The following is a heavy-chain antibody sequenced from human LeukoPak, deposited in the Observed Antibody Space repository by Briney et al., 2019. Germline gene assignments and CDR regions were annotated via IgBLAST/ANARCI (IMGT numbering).Heavy chain of an antibody. CDR2: MNPNSGNT. V-gene: IGHV1-8*01. CDR3: ARGDSSSFGWFDP. J-gene: IGHJ5*02. CDR1: GHTFTSYD. D-gene: IGHD6-13*01. Sequence: ASVKVSCKASGHTFTSYDINWVRQATGQGLEWMGWMNPNSGNTGYAQKFQGRVTMTRNTSISTAYMELSSLRSEDTAVYYCARGDSSSFGWFDPWGQGTLVTVSS.